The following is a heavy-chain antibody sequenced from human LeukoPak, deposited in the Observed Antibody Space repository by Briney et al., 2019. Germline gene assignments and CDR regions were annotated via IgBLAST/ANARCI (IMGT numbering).Heavy chain of an antibody. CDR3: AHRRAGGHCSGATCYFDY. V-gene: IGHV2-5*02. J-gene: IGHJ4*02. CDR2: IYSDDDK. Sequence: SGPTLVKPTQTLTLTCTFSGFSLSTSGVGVGWIRQPPGKALEWLGFIYSDDDKRYSPSLKSRLTITKDTSKNQVVLTMINMDPVDTATYYCAHRRAGGHCSGATCYFDYWGQGTLVTVSS. CDR1: GFSLSTSGVG. D-gene: IGHD2-8*02.